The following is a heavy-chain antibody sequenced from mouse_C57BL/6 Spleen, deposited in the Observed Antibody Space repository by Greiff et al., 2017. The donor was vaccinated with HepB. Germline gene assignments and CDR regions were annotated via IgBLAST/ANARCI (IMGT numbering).Heavy chain of an antibody. D-gene: IGHD1-1*01. J-gene: IGHJ2*01. CDR3: ARSGNYGSSYYFDY. CDR1: GYTFTSYW. CDR2: IDPSDSYT. V-gene: IGHV1-59*01. Sequence: QVQLQQPGAELVRPGTSVKLSCKASGYTFTSYWMHWVKQRPGQGLEWIGVIDPSDSYTNYNQKFKGKATLTVDTSSSTAYIQLSSLTSEDSAVYYCARSGNYGSSYYFDYWGQGTTLTVSS.